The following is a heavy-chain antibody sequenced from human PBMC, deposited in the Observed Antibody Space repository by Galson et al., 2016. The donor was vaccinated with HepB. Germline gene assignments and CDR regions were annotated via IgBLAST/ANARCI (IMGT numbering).Heavy chain of an antibody. J-gene: IGHJ5*02. Sequence: SLRLSCAASGFTFSSYGMLWVRQAPGKGLEWVAVIWYDESNKNYADSVKGRFTISRDNSKNTVYLQMNSLRAEDTAVYYCAREVGYSYVVTINWFDPWGQGTLVTVSS. V-gene: IGHV3-33*01. CDR2: IWYDESNK. D-gene: IGHD5-18*01. CDR3: AREVGYSYVVTINWFDP. CDR1: GFTFSSYG.